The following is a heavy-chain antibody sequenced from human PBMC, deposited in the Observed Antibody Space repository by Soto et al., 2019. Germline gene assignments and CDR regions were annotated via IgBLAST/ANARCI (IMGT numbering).Heavy chain of an antibody. D-gene: IGHD2-2*01. CDR1: GFTFSSYA. Sequence: EVQLLESGGGLVQPGGPLRLSCAASGFTFSSYAMSWVRQAPGKGLEWVSAISGSGGSTYYADSVKGRFTISRDNSKNTLYLQMNSLRAEDTAVYYCAKDSPIVVVPAALSPYNWFDPWGQGTLVTVSS. V-gene: IGHV3-23*01. CDR3: AKDSPIVVVPAALSPYNWFDP. J-gene: IGHJ5*02. CDR2: ISGSGGST.